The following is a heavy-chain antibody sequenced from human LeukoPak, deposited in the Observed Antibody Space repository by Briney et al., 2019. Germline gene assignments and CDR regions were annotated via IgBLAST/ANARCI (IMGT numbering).Heavy chain of an antibody. V-gene: IGHV4-39*01. D-gene: IGHD3-22*01. CDR2: IYYSGST. CDR3: ASRYYDSSGYYFDY. J-gene: IGHJ4*02. CDR1: GGSISSSSYH. Sequence: PSETLSLTRTVSGGSISSSSYHWGWIRQPPGKGLEWIGSIYYSGSTYYNPSLKSRVTISVDTSKNQFSLKLSSVTAADTAVYYCASRYYDSSGYYFDYWGQGTLVTVSS.